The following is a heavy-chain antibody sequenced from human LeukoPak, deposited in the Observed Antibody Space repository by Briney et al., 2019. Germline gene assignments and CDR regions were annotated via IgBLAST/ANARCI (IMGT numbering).Heavy chain of an antibody. CDR1: GGSISSGSYY. V-gene: IGHV4-61*02. CDR3: ARRGDNFDY. CDR2: IYTSGST. D-gene: IGHD2-15*01. J-gene: IGHJ4*02. Sequence: SQTLSLTCTVSGGSISSGSYYWSWIRQPAGKGLEWIGRIYTSGSTNYNPSLKSRVTISVDTSKNQFSLKLSSVTAADTAVYYCARRGDNFDYWGQGTLVTVSS.